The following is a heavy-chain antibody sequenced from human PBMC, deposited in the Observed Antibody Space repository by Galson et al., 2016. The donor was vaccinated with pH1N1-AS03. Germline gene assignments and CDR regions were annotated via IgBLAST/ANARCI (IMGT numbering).Heavy chain of an antibody. CDR1: GYTFSDYY. CDR3: ARIGGGYSSPTD. D-gene: IGHD3-16*01. CDR2: ISPHSGGT. V-gene: IGHV1-2*02. J-gene: IGHJ1*01. Sequence: SVKVSCKASGYTFSDYYIHWVRQAPGQGLEWIGWISPHSGGTSYAQKFHGRVTMTGDTSINTAFMDLGSLRSDDTAMYYCARIGGGYSSPTDWGQG.